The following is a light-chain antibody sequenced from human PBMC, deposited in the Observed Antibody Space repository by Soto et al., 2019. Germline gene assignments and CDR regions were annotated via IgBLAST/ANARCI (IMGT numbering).Light chain of an antibody. J-gene: IGLJ2*01. CDR2: YHD. CDR1: SSNIGKYA. Sequence: QSVLTQPPSVSEAPGQRVTMSCSGSSSNIGKYAVNWYQQLPGKAPKLVIYYHDLVPAGVSDRFFGSKSGTSASLAISGLQSEDEAEYYCAAWDDSLNGVVFGGGTKLTVL. CDR3: AAWDDSLNGVV. V-gene: IGLV1-36*01.